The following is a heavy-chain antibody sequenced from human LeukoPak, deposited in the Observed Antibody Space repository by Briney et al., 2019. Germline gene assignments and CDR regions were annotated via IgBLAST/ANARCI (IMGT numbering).Heavy chain of an antibody. J-gene: IGHJ5*02. CDR3: AKGRAAGRANWFDP. V-gene: IGHV3-23*01. CDR2: ISGSGGST. Sequence: GRSLRLSCAASGFTFSSYAMSWVRQAPGKGLEWVSAISGSGGSTYYADSVKGRFTISRDNSKNTLYLQMNSLRAEDTAVYYCAKGRAAGRANWFDPWGQGTLVTVSS. D-gene: IGHD6-13*01. CDR1: GFTFSSYA.